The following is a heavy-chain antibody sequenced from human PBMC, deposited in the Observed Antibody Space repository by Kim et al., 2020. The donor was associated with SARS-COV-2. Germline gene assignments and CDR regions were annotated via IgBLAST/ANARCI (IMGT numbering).Heavy chain of an antibody. CDR2: IIDSGST. V-gene: IGHV4-34*01. D-gene: IGHD5-12*01. J-gene: IGHJ4*02. CDR3: TRGWLY. CDR1: GESFSGNR. Sequence: SETLSLTCGVYGESFSGNRWIWIRQPPGKGLEWIGEIIDSGSTYYNPSLKSRVTISVDTSKKQFSLKLNSVTAADTALYYCTRGWLYWGQGTLVTVSS.